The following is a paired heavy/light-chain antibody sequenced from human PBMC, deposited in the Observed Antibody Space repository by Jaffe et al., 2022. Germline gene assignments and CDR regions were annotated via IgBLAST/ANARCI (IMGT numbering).Heavy chain of an antibody. CDR3: AKARGGSTWPHFDY. CDR1: GFAFSNYA. D-gene: IGHD6-13*01. CDR2: ISGSGGST. Sequence: EVQLLDSGGGLVQPGGSLRLSCAASGFAFSNYAMSWVRQAPGKGLEWVSGISGSGGSTYYADSVEGRFTISRDNSKNTLYLQMNSLRADDTAVYYCAKARGGSTWPHFDYWGQGTLVTVSS. V-gene: IGHV3-23*01. J-gene: IGHJ4*02.
Light chain of an antibody. J-gene: IGKJ4*01. Sequence: DIVMTQSPDSLAVSLGERATINCKSSQSVLYSSNNKNYLAWYQQKPGQPPKLLIYWASTRESGVPDRFSGSGSGTDFTLTISSLQAEDVAVYYCQQYRSSPLTFGGGTKVEIK. V-gene: IGKV4-1*01. CDR3: QQYRSSPLT. CDR2: WAS. CDR1: QSVLYSSNNKNY.